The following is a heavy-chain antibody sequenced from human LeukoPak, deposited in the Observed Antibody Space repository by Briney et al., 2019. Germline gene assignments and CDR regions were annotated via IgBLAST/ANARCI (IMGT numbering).Heavy chain of an antibody. J-gene: IGHJ3*02. CDR3: ARDRRWDLLHAFDI. CDR1: GGTISRYY. D-gene: IGHD1-26*01. CDR2: IDYSGST. V-gene: IGHV4-59*01. Sequence: SETLSLTCTVSGGTISRYYWSWIRQPPGKGLEWIAYIDYSGSTNYNPSLKSRLTISLDASKNQFSLKLGSVTAADTAVYYCARDRRWDLLHAFDIWGQGTMVTVSS.